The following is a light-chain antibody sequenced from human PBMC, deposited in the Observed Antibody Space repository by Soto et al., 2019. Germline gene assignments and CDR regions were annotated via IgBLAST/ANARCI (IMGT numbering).Light chain of an antibody. V-gene: IGKV3-20*01. CDR1: QSVTSSY. J-gene: IGKJ3*01. Sequence: EIVLTQSPGTLSLSPGERATLSCRASQSVTSSYLAWYQQKPGQAPRLLIYGASSRAAGIPGRFSGSGSGTDFTLTISRLEPEDFAVYYCQQYDTSPPFGPGTKVDIK. CDR2: GAS. CDR3: QQYDTSPP.